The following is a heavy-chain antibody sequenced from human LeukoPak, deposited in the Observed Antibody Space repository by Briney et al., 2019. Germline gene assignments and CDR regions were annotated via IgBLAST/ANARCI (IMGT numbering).Heavy chain of an antibody. CDR2: IWLGGSSK. Sequence: AGTLRLSCATSGCTFSSFAMHWVRQAPGKGLEWLALIWLGGSSKNYTDSVEGRFTISRDNSKNTLFLQMNSLRAEDTALYYCARVGSGYDYFDYWGQGTLVTVSS. CDR3: ARVGSGYDYFDY. D-gene: IGHD5-12*01. CDR1: GCTFSSFA. V-gene: IGHV3-33*01. J-gene: IGHJ4*02.